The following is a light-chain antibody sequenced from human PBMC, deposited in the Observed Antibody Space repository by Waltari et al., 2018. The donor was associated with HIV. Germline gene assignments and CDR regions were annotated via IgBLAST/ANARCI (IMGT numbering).Light chain of an antibody. J-gene: IGKJ1*01. CDR2: GAS. V-gene: IGKV3-15*01. Sequence: EIVMTQSPATLSVSPGGRATLSCRASQSVVTNLAWYQEIPGQAPRLLIYGASASATGIPARFSGSGSGTEFTLTISSLQSEDFAVYYCQQYNKWPQTFGQGTKVEIK. CDR3: QQYNKWPQT. CDR1: QSVVTN.